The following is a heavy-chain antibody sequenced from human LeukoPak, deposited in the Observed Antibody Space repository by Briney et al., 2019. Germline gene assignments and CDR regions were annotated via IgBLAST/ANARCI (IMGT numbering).Heavy chain of an antibody. CDR3: ARDRVSSGYIDY. Sequence: GGSLRLSCAASGFTFSSYGMHWVRQAPGKGLEWVAVIWYDGSNKYYADSVKGRFTISRDNSKNTLYLQMNSLRAEDTAVYYCARDRVSSGYIDYWGQGTLVTVSS. D-gene: IGHD3-22*01. J-gene: IGHJ4*02. V-gene: IGHV3-33*01. CDR2: IWYDGSNK. CDR1: GFTFSSYG.